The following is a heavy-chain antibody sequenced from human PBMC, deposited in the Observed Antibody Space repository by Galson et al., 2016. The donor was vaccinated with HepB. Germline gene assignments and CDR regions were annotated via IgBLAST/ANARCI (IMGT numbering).Heavy chain of an antibody. CDR1: GLNVSSSY. CDR2: VYAGGTTK. Sequence: SLRLSCAASGLNVSSSYMSWVRQAPGRGLEWVSVVYAGGTTKYYADSVKGRFTISRDNSKNTLYLQMNSLRGEDTALYYCARSGDVRSGYSGYGMDVWGQGTTVTVSS. CDR3: ARSGDVRSGYSGYGMDV. V-gene: IGHV3-66*01. J-gene: IGHJ6*02. D-gene: IGHD3-3*01.